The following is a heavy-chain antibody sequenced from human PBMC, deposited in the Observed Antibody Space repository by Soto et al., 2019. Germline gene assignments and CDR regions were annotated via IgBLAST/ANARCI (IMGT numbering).Heavy chain of an antibody. V-gene: IGHV3-11*06. CDR1: GFTFSDYY. D-gene: IGHD4-17*01. J-gene: IGHJ3*02. CDR2: ISSSSSYT. CDR3: ARRGYDYGGNRYAFDI. Sequence: GGSLRLSCAASGFTFSDYYMSWIRQAPGKGLEWVSYISSSSSYTNYADSVKGRFTISRDNAKNSLYLQMNSLRAEDTAVYYCARRGYDYGGNRYAFDIWGQGTMVTVSS.